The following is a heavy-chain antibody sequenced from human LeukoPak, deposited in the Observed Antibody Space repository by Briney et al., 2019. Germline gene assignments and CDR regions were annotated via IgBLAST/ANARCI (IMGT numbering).Heavy chain of an antibody. Sequence: GGTLRLSCAASGFTFSLYWMNWVRRAPGKGLEWVANIKQDGSEKNYVDSVKGRFTISRDNAKNSLYLQMNNLRVEDTAMYYCAGGTGFIIKDWGQGTLVTVSS. CDR1: GFTFSLYW. CDR3: AGGTGFIIKD. CDR2: IKQDGSEK. J-gene: IGHJ4*02. D-gene: IGHD3-9*01. V-gene: IGHV3-7*03.